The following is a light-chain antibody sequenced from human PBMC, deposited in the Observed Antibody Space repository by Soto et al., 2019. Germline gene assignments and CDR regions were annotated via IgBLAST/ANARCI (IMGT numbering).Light chain of an antibody. CDR2: GAS. V-gene: IGKV3-20*01. Sequence: EIVLTQSPGTLSLSPGERATLSCRASQSISSSYLAWYQQKPGQAPRLLVYGASSRATGIPDRFSGSGSEKEFTLTISRLEPEDFAVYYCQQYGSSRFTLGPGTKVDIK. CDR3: QQYGSSRFT. J-gene: IGKJ3*01. CDR1: QSISSSY.